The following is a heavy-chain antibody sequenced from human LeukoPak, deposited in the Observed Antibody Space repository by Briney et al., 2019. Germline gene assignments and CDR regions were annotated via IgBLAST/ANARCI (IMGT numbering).Heavy chain of an antibody. D-gene: IGHD3-10*01. J-gene: IGHJ4*02. Sequence: ASVKVSCKASGYTFTSHGISWVRQAPGQGLEWMGWISTYNGNTNYAQKLQGRVSMTTDTSTSTAYMDLRSLRSDDTAVYYCARVRSGSFDYWGQGTLVTVSS. CDR3: ARVRSGSFDY. CDR1: GYTFTSHG. CDR2: ISTYNGNT. V-gene: IGHV1-18*01.